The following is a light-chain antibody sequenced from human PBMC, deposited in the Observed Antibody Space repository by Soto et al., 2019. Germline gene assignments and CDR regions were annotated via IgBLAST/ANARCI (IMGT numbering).Light chain of an antibody. CDR1: QSVSSN. Sequence: EIVMTQSPATLSVPPGEGVTLSCRASQSVSSNLAWYQQKPGQAPRLLIYGTSTRATGIPARFSGSGSGTEFTLTISSLESEDSAVYYCQHYNNLRGTFGQGTKVEIK. V-gene: IGKV3-15*01. CDR2: GTS. CDR3: QHYNNLRGT. J-gene: IGKJ1*01.